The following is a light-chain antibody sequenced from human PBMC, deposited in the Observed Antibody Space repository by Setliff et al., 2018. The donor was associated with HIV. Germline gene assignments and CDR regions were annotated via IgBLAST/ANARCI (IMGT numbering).Light chain of an antibody. CDR1: SSDIGTYNY. CDR2: DVS. J-gene: IGLJ1*01. Sequence: QSALTQPASVSGSPGQSITISCTGASSDIGTYNYVSWYQQHPGKAPKLLIYDVSNRPSGVSNRFSGSKSGNTASLTISGLQAEYECDYYCSSYTSTTFYVFGTGTKVTV. CDR3: SSYTSTTFYV. V-gene: IGLV2-14*03.